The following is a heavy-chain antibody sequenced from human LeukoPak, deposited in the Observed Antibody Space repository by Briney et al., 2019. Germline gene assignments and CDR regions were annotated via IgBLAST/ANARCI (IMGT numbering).Heavy chain of an antibody. J-gene: IGHJ5*02. V-gene: IGHV1-46*01. CDR2: INPSGGST. D-gene: IGHD3-10*01. Sequence: ASVKVSCKASGYTFTSYDINWVRQTTGQGLEWMGIINPSGGSTSYAQKFQGRVTITADESTSTAYMELSSLRSEDTAVYYCARDRGYYGSGKNRLGWFDPWGQGTLVTVSS. CDR1: GYTFTSYD. CDR3: ARDRGYYGSGKNRLGWFDP.